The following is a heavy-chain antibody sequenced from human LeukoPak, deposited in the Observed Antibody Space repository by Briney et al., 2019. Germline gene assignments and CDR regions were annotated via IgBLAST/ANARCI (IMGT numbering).Heavy chain of an antibody. Sequence: AGSLRLSCAASGFTFDDYGMSWVRQAPGKGLEWVSGINWNGGSTGYADSVKGRFTISRDNAKNSLYLQMNSLRAEDTALYYCARDGSDSSGYGLDYWGQGTLVTVSS. D-gene: IGHD3-22*01. J-gene: IGHJ4*02. V-gene: IGHV3-20*04. CDR2: INWNGGST. CDR3: ARDGSDSSGYGLDY. CDR1: GFTFDDYG.